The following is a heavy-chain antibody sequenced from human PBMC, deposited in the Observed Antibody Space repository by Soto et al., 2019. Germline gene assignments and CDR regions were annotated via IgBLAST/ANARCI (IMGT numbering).Heavy chain of an antibody. CDR2: IIPIFGSA. CDR3: ARGRGNSAVITTFDY. D-gene: IGHD3-16*01. CDR1: GGVXSSFG. J-gene: IGHJ4*02. Sequence: QVQLVQSGXEVKKPGSSVRVSXKSSGGVXSSFGLSXVRQAPGQGLXWMGGIIPIFGSANYAQKFQGRVTITADDSTSTVYMELSSLRSEDTALYYCARGRGNSAVITTFDYWGQGTLVTVSS. V-gene: IGHV1-69*01.